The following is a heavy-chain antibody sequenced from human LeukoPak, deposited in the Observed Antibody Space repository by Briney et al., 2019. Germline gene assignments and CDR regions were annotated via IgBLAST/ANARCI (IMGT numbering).Heavy chain of an antibody. J-gene: IGHJ3*02. D-gene: IGHD3-16*01. Sequence: ASVKVSCKASGYTFTGYYMHWVRQAPGQGLEWMGWINPNSGGTNYAQKFQGRVTMTRDTSISTAYMELRSLRSDDTAVYYCARSGSMGGRAFDIWGQGTMVTVSS. CDR2: INPNSGGT. CDR3: ARSGSMGGRAFDI. V-gene: IGHV1-2*02. CDR1: GYTFTGYY.